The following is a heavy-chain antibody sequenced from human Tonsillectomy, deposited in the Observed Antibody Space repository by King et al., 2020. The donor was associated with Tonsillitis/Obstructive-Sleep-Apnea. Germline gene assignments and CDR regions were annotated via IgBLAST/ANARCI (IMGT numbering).Heavy chain of an antibody. D-gene: IGHD6-6*01. CDR3: ARDYTSSPYYYYYMDV. CDR1: VGSFSGYY. Sequence: VQLQQWGAGLLKPSGTLSLTCAVYVGSFSGYYWSLIRQPPGKGLEWIGEINHSGSTNYNPSLKSRVTISLDTSKNQFSLDLSSVTAADTAVYYCARDYTSSPYYYYYMDVWGKGTTVTVSS. CDR2: INHSGST. V-gene: IGHV4-34*01. J-gene: IGHJ6*03.